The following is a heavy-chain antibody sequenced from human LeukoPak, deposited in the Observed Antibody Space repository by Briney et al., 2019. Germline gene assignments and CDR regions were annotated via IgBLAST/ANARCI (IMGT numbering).Heavy chain of an antibody. CDR2: IKSKTDGGTT. J-gene: IGHJ4*01. V-gene: IGHV3-15*01. D-gene: IGHD3-3*01. Sequence: SGGSLRLSCAASGFTFSNAWMSWVRQAPGKGLEWVGRIKSKTDGGTTDYAAPVKGRFTISRDDSKNTLYLQMNSLKTEDTAVYYCTTVPDFWSGYVGYWGQEPWSPSPQ. CDR1: GFTFSNAW. CDR3: TTVPDFWSGYVGY.